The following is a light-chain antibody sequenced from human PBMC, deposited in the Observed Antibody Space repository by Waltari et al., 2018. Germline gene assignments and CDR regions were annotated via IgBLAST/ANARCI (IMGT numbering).Light chain of an antibody. J-gene: IGLJ2*01. CDR1: SGNVGGYDY. Sequence: QSALTQPRSVSGSPGQSVTISCTGTSGNVGGYDYVSWYQQHPGKAPTLIIYDVTKRPPGVPDRFSGSKSGNTAFLTISGLQAEDEADYHCYSYAGGYTFVFGPGTKLAVL. CDR2: DVT. V-gene: IGLV2-11*01. CDR3: YSYAGGYTFV.